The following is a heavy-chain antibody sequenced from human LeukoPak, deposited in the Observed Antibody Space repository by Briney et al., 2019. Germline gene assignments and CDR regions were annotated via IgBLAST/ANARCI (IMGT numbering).Heavy chain of an antibody. D-gene: IGHD3-10*01. V-gene: IGHV1-69*13. CDR1: GGTFSNHA. J-gene: IGHJ4*02. Sequence: ASVKVSCKTSGGTFSNHAISWVRQAPGQGLQWMGGIIPIFGATNYAQRFQGRVTITADESTSTAYMELSSLRSEDTAVYYCARDGYNSGNYFSWYFDSWGQGTLVAVSS. CDR2: IIPIFGAT. CDR3: ARDGYNSGNYFSWYFDS.